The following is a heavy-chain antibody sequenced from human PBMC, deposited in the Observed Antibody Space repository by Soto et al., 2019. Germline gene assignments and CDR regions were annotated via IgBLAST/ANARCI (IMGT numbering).Heavy chain of an antibody. CDR3: ARAPEDDGPFDY. V-gene: IGHV4-31*03. CDR2: IYYSGST. CDR1: GGSISSGGYY. Sequence: QVQLQESGPGLVKPSQTLSLTCTVSGGSISSGGYYWSWIRQHPGKGLEWIGYIYYSGSTYYNPSLKSRVTISVDTSKNQVALKRSSVTAADTAVYYCARAPEDDGPFDYWGQGTLVTVSS. J-gene: IGHJ4*02. D-gene: IGHD1-1*01.